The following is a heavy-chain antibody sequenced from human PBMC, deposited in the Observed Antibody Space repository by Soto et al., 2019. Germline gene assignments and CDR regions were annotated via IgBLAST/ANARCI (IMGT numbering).Heavy chain of an antibody. V-gene: IGHV1-69*12. D-gene: IGHD2-15*01. CDR2: IMPIFRAP. CDR3: ASWLKGPDIGNYYYGMDV. CDR1: GGAFSDYA. J-gene: IGHJ6*01. Sequence: QVQLVQSGAEVKKPGSSVKVSCKASGGAFSDYAFSWVRQAPGQGLEWLGGIMPIFRAPDYAQKFQGRVTITADEFTRKAYMEMNSLRSEDTAVYYCASWLKGPDIGNYYYGMDVW.